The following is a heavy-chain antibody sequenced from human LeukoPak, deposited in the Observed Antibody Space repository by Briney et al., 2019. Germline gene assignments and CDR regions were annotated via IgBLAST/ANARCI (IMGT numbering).Heavy chain of an antibody. V-gene: IGHV4-38-2*02. CDR1: GYSISSNYY. J-gene: IGHJ4*02. CDR3: ARLRRVGATPFDY. CDR2: IYHSGST. Sequence: SETLSLTCTVSGYSISSNYYWGWIRQPPGKGLEWIGSIYHSGSTYYNPSLKSRVTISVDTSKNQFSLKLSSVTAADTAVYYCARLRRVGATPFDYWRQGTLVTVSS. D-gene: IGHD1-26*01.